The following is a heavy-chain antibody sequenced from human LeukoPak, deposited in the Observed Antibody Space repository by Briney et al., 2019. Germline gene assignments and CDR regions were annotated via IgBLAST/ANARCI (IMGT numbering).Heavy chain of an antibody. Sequence: PGGSLRLSCAASGFTFSSYWMSWVRQAPGKGLEWVANIKQDGSEKYYVDSVKGRFTISRDNAKNSLYLQMNSLRAEDTAVYYCARDFPYDSSGYYYLGEDYWGQGTLVTVSS. CDR3: ARDFPYDSSGYYYLGEDY. V-gene: IGHV3-7*05. CDR1: GFTFSSYW. D-gene: IGHD3-22*01. J-gene: IGHJ4*02. CDR2: IKQDGSEK.